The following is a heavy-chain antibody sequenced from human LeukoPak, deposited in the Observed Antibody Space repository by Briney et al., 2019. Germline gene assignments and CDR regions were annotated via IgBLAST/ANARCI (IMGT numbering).Heavy chain of an antibody. Sequence: GESLKISCKGSGYTFITYWIAWVRQMPGKGLEWMGSIYPGDSDTKYSPSFQGQVTIAVDKFISTAYLQWTSLKASDTAMYYCATVRTLVTTSDAFDIWGQGTVVTVSS. J-gene: IGHJ3*02. D-gene: IGHD4-17*01. CDR2: IYPGDSDT. V-gene: IGHV5-51*01. CDR3: ATVRTLVTTSDAFDI. CDR1: GYTFITYW.